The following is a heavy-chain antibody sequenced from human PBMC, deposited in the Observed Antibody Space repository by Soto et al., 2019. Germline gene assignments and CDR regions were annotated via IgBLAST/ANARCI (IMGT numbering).Heavy chain of an antibody. CDR1: GFTFDDYA. J-gene: IGHJ4*02. CDR3: AKDRGLVLSFYFDY. CDR2: ISWNSGSI. Sequence: EAQLVESGGGLVQPGRSLRLSCAASGFTFDDYAMHWVRQSPGKGLEWVSGISWNSGSIGYADSVKGRFTISRDNAKNSLYLQMNSLRAEDTALYYCAKDRGLVLSFYFDYWGPGTLVTVSS. D-gene: IGHD6-19*01. V-gene: IGHV3-9*01.